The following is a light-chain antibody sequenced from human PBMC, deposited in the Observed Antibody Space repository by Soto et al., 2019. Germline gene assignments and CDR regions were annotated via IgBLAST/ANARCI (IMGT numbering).Light chain of an antibody. CDR3: CSYTTSNTRQIV. CDR1: CSDVVVYNY. J-gene: IGLJ1*01. V-gene: IGLV2-14*01. Sequence: QSVLTQPASVSGSPGQSITISCTGTCSDVVVYNYVSWYQQHPGKAPKFMIYDVSNRPSGVSNRFSGSKSGNTASLTISGLQAEDEADYYCCSYTTSNTRQIVFGTGTKVTVL. CDR2: DVS.